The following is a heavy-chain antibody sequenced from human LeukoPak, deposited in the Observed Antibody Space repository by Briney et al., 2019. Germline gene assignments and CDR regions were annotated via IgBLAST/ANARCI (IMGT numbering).Heavy chain of an antibody. CDR1: GGSISSYY. J-gene: IGHJ4*02. Sequence: PSETLSLTCTVSGGSISSYYWSWIRQPPGKGLEWIGYIYYSGSTNYSPSLKSRVTISVDTSKNQFSLKLSSVTAADTAVYYCARVEWGRGNSGQIDYWGQGTLVTVSS. D-gene: IGHD4-23*01. CDR2: IYYSGST. V-gene: IGHV4-59*01. CDR3: ARVEWGRGNSGQIDY.